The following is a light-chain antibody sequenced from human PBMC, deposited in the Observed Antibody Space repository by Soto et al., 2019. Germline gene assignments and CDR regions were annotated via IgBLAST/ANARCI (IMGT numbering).Light chain of an antibody. CDR3: QSYDSTYWV. J-gene: IGLJ3*02. CDR1: SGSITSSY. CDR2: ENN. Sequence: NFMLTQPHSVSGSPGKTVTISCTRSSGSITSSYVHWYQHRPGSSPTTVIFENNNRPSGVPDRFSASIDSSSKSASLTISGVKPEDEADYYCQSYDSTYWVFGGGTKLTVL. V-gene: IGLV6-57*01.